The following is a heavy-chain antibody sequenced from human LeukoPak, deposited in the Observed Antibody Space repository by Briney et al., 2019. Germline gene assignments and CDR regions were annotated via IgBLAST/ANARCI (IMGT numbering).Heavy chain of an antibody. V-gene: IGHV3-9*01. CDR1: GFTFDDYA. CDR3: ARRRDSGSLQHFDY. Sequence: GGSLRLSCAASGFTFDDYAMHWVRQAPGKGLEWVSSISWNSGSIGYADSLKGRFTISRDNAKNSLYREMNSLRAEDTAVYYCARRRDSGSLQHFDYWGQGTLVTVSS. CDR2: ISWNSGSI. J-gene: IGHJ4*02. D-gene: IGHD1-26*01.